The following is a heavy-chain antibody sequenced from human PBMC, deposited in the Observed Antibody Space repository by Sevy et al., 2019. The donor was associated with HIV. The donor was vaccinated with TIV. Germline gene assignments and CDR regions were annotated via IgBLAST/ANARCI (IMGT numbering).Heavy chain of an antibody. V-gene: IGHV1-2*02. CDR3: ARDNKGIPVAIVGWFDL. J-gene: IGHJ5*02. CDR1: GYTFTDNT. Sequence: ASVKVSCKASGYTFTDNTIHWVRQAPGQGLEWMGWINPNSGGTKYAQKFQGRVTMTRDTSINTAYMELSRLRSDDTAVYYCARDNKGIPVAIVGWFDLWGQGTLVTVSS. D-gene: IGHD2-2*02. CDR2: INPNSGGT.